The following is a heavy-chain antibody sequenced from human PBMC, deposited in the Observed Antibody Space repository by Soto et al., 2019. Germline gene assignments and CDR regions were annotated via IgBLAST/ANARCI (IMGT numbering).Heavy chain of an antibody. J-gene: IGHJ6*04. CDR1: GGSISSSSYY. CDR2: IYYSGST. CDR3: ALLSGYDLDYYYGMDV. V-gene: IGHV4-39*01. Sequence: SETLSLTCTVSGGSISSSSYYWGWIRQPPGKGLEWIGSIYYSGSTYYNPSLKSRVTISVDTSKNQFSLKLSSVTAADTAVYYCALLSGYDLDYYYGMDVWGEGTPVTVST. D-gene: IGHD5-12*01.